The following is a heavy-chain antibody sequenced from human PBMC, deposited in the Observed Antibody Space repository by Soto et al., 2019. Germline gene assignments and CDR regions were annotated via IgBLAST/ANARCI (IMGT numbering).Heavy chain of an antibody. CDR3: SRNVGGFNY. V-gene: IGHV4-4*02. J-gene: IGHJ4*02. CDR1: GDSISSKNW. CDR2: IYHTGNT. Sequence: QVQLQEWGPGLVKPSGTLSLTCAVSGDSISSKNWWTWVRQPPGKGLEWIGEIYHTGNTNYNPSRKSLVTISLYKSKNQFYLKLNSVPAADTAVYYCSRNVGGFNYWGQGTLVTVSS. D-gene: IGHD2-15*01.